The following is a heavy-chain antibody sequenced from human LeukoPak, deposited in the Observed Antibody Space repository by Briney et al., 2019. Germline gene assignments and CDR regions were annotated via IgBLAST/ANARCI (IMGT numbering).Heavy chain of an antibody. CDR3: ARALPYSNYVFDY. J-gene: IGHJ4*02. V-gene: IGHV4-34*01. D-gene: IGHD4-11*01. CDR2: INHSGST. Sequence: SETLSLTCAVYGGSFSGYYWSWIRLPPGKGLEWIGEINHSGSTNYNPSLKSRVTISVDTSKNQFSLKLSSVTAADTAVYYCARALPYSNYVFDYWGQGTLVTVSS. CDR1: GGSFSGYY.